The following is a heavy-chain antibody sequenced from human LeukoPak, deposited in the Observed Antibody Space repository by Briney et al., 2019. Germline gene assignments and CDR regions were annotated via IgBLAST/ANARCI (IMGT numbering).Heavy chain of an antibody. CDR1: GFTFSSYA. V-gene: IGHV3-23*01. D-gene: IGHD3-10*01. CDR2: ISGSGGST. J-gene: IGHJ5*02. CDR3: AKLPKAIFGVSNWFDP. Sequence: GGSLRLSCAASGFTFSSYAMSWVRQAPGKGLEWVSAISGSGGSTYYADSVKGRFTISRDNSKNTLYLQMNSLRAEDAAVYYCAKLPKAIFGVSNWFDPWGQGTLVTVSS.